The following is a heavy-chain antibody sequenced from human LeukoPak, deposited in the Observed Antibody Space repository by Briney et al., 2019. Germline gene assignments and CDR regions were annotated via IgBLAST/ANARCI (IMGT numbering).Heavy chain of an antibody. CDR2: ISSSGSTI. J-gene: IGHJ4*02. Sequence: LSLTCTVSGGSISSYYMSWIRQAPGKGLEWVSYISSSGSTIYYADSVKGRFTISRDNAKNPLYLQMNSLRAEDTAVYYCARDGGIAYSSSWYDYWGQGTLVTVSS. CDR1: GGSISSYY. CDR3: ARDGGIAYSSSWYDY. D-gene: IGHD6-13*01. V-gene: IGHV3-11*04.